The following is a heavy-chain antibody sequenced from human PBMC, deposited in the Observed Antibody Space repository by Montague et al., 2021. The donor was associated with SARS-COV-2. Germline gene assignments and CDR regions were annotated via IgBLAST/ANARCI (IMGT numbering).Heavy chain of an antibody. CDR2: INYTGST. CDR3: ARRGSYYDSTSGYYYFDY. CDR1: GGSISTYH. D-gene: IGHD3-22*01. J-gene: IGHJ4*02. Sequence: SETLSLTCTVSGGSISTYHWSWIRQPPGKGLEWIGYINYTGSTNYNPSLKSRVTISVDTSKNQFSLKLSSVTAADTAVYYCARRGSYYDSTSGYYYFDYWGQGTLVTVSS. V-gene: IGHV4-59*08.